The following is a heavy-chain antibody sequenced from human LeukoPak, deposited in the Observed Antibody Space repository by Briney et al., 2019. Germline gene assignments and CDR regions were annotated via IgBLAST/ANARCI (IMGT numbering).Heavy chain of an antibody. Sequence: PGGSLRLSCAASGFTFSSYEMNWVRQAPGKGLEWVSHISSSGTKIYSADSVKGRFTISRDNAKNSLCLQMSSLRAEDTAVYYCARDKGDNSGWDYWGQGILVTVSS. CDR2: ISSSGTKI. CDR1: GFTFSSYE. V-gene: IGHV3-48*03. J-gene: IGHJ4*02. D-gene: IGHD6-19*01. CDR3: ARDKGDNSGWDY.